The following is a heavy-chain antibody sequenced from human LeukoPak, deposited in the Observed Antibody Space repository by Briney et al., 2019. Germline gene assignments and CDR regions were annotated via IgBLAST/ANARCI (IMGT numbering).Heavy chain of an antibody. CDR2: IKSKTDGGTT. CDR3: TTGTQTGFL. CDR1: GFTSAFPFSTY. D-gene: IGHD3-9*01. V-gene: IGHV3-15*01. Sequence: PGGSLRLSCAASGFTSAFPFSTYAMTWVRQAPGKGLEWVGHIKSKTDGGTTDYAAPMKGRFTISRDDSKNTLYLQMNSLKIEDTAVYYCTTGTQTGFLGGQGTMVIVSS. J-gene: IGHJ3*01.